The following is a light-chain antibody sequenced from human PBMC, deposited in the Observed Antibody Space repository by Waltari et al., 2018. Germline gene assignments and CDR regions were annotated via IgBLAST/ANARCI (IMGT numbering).Light chain of an antibody. V-gene: IGKV3-20*01. CDR3: QQYGSLWT. CDR2: GAS. Sequence: EILLTQSPGPQSSSPGERATLSCRASQSVSSSYLAWYQQKPGQAPRLLIYGASSRATGIPDRFSGSGSGTDFTLTISRLEPEDFAVYYCQQYGSLWTFGQGTKVEIK. CDR1: QSVSSSY. J-gene: IGKJ1*01.